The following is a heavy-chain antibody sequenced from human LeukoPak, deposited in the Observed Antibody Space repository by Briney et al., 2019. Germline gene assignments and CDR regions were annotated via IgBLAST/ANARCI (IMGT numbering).Heavy chain of an antibody. CDR3: AKGGAYDISPTYYFYYMDV. D-gene: IGHD3-9*01. CDR2: ISGSGGST. V-gene: IGHV3-23*01. Sequence: GGSLRLSCAASGFSFSSYAMNWVRQAPGKGLEWVSAISGSGGSTYYADSVKGRFTISRDNSKNTLYLQMNSLRAEDTAVYYCAKGGAYDISPTYYFYYMDVWGKGTTVTVSS. J-gene: IGHJ6*03. CDR1: GFSFSSYA.